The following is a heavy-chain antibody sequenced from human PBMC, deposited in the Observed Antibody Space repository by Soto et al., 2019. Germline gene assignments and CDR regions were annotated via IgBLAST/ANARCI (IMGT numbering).Heavy chain of an antibody. CDR1: GFTVSSNY. V-gene: IGHV3-53*04. J-gene: IGHJ4*02. D-gene: IGHD3-22*01. CDR2: IYSGGST. CDR3: ARLGVDYYDSSGLPVDN. Sequence: EVQLVESGGGLVQPGGSLRLSCAASGFTVSSNYMSWVRQAPGKGLEWVSVIYSGGSTYYADSVKGRFTISRHNSKNTLYVQMNSLRAEDTAVYYCARLGVDYYDSSGLPVDNWGQGTLVTVSS.